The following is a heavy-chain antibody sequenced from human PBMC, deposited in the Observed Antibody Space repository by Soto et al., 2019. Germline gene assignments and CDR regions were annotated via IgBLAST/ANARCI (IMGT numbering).Heavy chain of an antibody. D-gene: IGHD2-2*01. CDR3: ARVRYRNVINA. V-gene: IGHV1-2*02. CDR2: IDPRNGGT. CDR1: GYTFSDYY. J-gene: IGHJ4*02. Sequence: ASVKVSCKASGYTFSDYYIHWVRQAPGQGLEWMGWIDPRNGGTKYAQKFQDRFSMTTDTSTSTASMELGRLRSDDTAVFFCARVRYRNVINAWGEGTLVTVYS.